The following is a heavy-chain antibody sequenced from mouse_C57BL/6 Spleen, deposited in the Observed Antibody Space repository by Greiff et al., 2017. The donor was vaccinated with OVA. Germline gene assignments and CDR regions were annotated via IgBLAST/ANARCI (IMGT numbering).Heavy chain of an antibody. J-gene: IGHJ2*01. V-gene: IGHV5-4*01. Sequence: DVQLVESGGGLVKPGGSLKLSCAASGFTFSSYAMSWVRQTPEKRLEWVATISDGGSYTYYPDNVKGRFTISRDNAKNNLYLQMSHLKSEDTAMYYCAREVHYYGSSLYYFDYWGQGTTLTVSS. D-gene: IGHD1-1*01. CDR2: ISDGGSYT. CDR3: AREVHYYGSSLYYFDY. CDR1: GFTFSSYA.